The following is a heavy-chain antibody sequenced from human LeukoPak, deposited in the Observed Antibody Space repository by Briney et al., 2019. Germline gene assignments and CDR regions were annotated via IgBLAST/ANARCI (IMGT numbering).Heavy chain of an antibody. Sequence: KPSETLSLTCTVSGDSISNPNSYWAWIRQPPGKKPPGKGLEWIGSIFYTGSAHYNPSLESRVTISVDTSKNRFSLNLSSVTAADTAVYYCARRRQWLHYFDYWGQGTLVTVSS. D-gene: IGHD6-19*01. J-gene: IGHJ4*02. V-gene: IGHV4-39*01. CDR1: GDSISNPNSY. CDR3: ARRRQWLHYFDY. CDR2: IFYTGSA.